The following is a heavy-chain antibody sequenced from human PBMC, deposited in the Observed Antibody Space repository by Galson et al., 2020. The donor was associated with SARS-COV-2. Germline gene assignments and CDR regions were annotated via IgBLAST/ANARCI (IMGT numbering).Heavy chain of an antibody. J-gene: IGHJ6*02. CDR2: IDWDDDK. CDR1: GFSLSTSGMC. V-gene: IGHV2-70*01. Sequence: SGPTLVKPTQTLTLTCTFSGFSLSTSGMCVSWIRQPPGKALEWLALIDWDDDKYYSTSLKTRLTISKDTSKNQVVLTMTNMDPVDTATYYCARARYYYDSSGYYSSKYYGMDVWGQGTTVTVSS. D-gene: IGHD3-22*01. CDR3: ARARYYYDSSGYYSSKYYGMDV.